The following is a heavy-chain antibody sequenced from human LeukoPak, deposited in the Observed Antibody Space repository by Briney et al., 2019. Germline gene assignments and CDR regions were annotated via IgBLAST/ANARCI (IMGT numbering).Heavy chain of an antibody. J-gene: IGHJ4*02. D-gene: IGHD3-22*01. Sequence: PSETLSLTCAVYGGSFCGYYWSWICQPPGKGLEWIGEINHSGSTNYNPSLKSRVTISVDTSKNQFSLKLSSVTAADTAVYYCARGLSGDSSSYYYFYYSGEASLVTVSS. CDR2: INHSGST. CDR3: ARGLSGDSSSYYYFYY. V-gene: IGHV4-34*01. CDR1: GGSFCGYY.